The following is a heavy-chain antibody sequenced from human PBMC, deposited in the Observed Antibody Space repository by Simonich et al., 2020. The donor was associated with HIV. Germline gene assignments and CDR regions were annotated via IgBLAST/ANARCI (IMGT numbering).Heavy chain of an antibody. Sequence: QVQLQQWGAGLLKPSETLSLTCAVYGGSSSGYYWSWIRQPPGKGLEWIGKINHSVSTNYNPSLKSRVTISVDTSKNQFSLKLSSVTAADTAVYYCARGFYQRLYYFDYWGQGTLVTVSS. CDR2: INHSVST. V-gene: IGHV4-34*01. CDR1: GGSSSGYY. D-gene: IGHD2-2*01. J-gene: IGHJ4*02. CDR3: ARGFYQRLYYFDY.